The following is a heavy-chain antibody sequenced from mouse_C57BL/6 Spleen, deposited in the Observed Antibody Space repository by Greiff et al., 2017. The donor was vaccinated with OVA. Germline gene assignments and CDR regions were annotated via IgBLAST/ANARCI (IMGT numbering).Heavy chain of an antibody. J-gene: IGHJ4*01. V-gene: IGHV1-62-2*01. D-gene: IGHD2-4*01. CDR2: FYPGSGSI. Sequence: VKLMESGAELVKPGASVKLSCKASGYTFTEYTIHWVKQRSGQGLEWIGWFYPGSGSIKYNEKFKDKATLTADKSSSTVYMELSRLTSEDSAVYFCARHEEGGYDYSYAVDYWGQGTSVTVSS. CDR1: GYTFTEYT. CDR3: ARHEEGGYDYSYAVDY.